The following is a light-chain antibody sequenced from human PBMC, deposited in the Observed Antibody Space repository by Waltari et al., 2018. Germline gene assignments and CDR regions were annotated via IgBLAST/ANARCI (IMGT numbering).Light chain of an antibody. V-gene: IGKV3-20*01. CDR2: HAS. CDR3: HQYFESPAT. Sequence: STFLACARQKACPAPSVRIDHASARATGIPDRFSGSGSVTDFSLTSSRLEPEDFAMYYCHQYFESPATFGQGTKVEIK. CDR1: STF. J-gene: IGKJ1*01.